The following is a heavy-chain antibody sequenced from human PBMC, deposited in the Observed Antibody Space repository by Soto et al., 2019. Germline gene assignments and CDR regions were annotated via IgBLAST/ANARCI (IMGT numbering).Heavy chain of an antibody. CDR1: GFTFSGSA. V-gene: IGHV3-73*02. D-gene: IGHD3-9*01. J-gene: IGHJ4*02. CDR2: IRSKANSYAT. CDR3: TTTLGLSNDILTGYYIQGWDYFDY. Sequence: EVQLVESGGGLVQPGGSLKLSCAASGFTFSGSAMHWVRQASGKGLEWVGRIRSKANSYATAYAASVKGRFTISRDDSKNTAYLQMNSLKTEDTAVYYCTTTLGLSNDILTGYYIQGWDYFDYWGQGTLVTVSS.